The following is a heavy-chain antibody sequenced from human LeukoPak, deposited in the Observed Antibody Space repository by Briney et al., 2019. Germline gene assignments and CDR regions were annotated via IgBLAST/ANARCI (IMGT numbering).Heavy chain of an antibody. CDR1: GGSFSGYY. Sequence: SETLSLTCAVYGGSFSGYYWSWIRQPPGKGLEWIGEINHGGSTNYNPSLKSRVTISVDTSKNQFSLKLSSVTAADTAVYYCARGRRAVAGTCWFDPWGQGTLVTVSS. V-gene: IGHV4-34*01. D-gene: IGHD6-19*01. J-gene: IGHJ5*02. CDR3: ARGRRAVAGTCWFDP. CDR2: INHGGST.